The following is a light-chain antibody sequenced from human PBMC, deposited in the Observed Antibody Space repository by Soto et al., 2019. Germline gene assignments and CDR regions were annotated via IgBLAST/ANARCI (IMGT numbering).Light chain of an antibody. J-gene: IGLJ3*02. V-gene: IGLV2-14*01. CDR2: EVS. Sequence: QSALTQPASVSGSPGQSITISCTGTSNDVGGYTYVSWYQQHPGKAPKLMIFEVSHRPSGVSNRFSGSKSGNTASLTISGLQAEDEADYYCSSSTSTFTWVFGGGTKVTVL. CDR1: SNDVGGYTY. CDR3: SSSTSTFTWV.